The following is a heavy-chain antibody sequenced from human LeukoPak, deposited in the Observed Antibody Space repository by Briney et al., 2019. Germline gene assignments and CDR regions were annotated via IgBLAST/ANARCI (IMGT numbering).Heavy chain of an antibody. D-gene: IGHD6-13*01. CDR2: IYYSGST. J-gene: IGHJ6*02. V-gene: IGHV4-30-4*08. CDR1: GGSISSGGYY. Sequence: PSETLSLTCTVSGGSISSGGYYWSWIRQHPGKGLEWIGYIYYSGSTYYNPSLKSRVTISVDTSKNQFSLKLSSVTAADTAVYYCARDPLPGIAAAGPPRYYYYGMDVWGQGTTVTVSS. CDR3: ARDPLPGIAAAGPPRYYYYGMDV.